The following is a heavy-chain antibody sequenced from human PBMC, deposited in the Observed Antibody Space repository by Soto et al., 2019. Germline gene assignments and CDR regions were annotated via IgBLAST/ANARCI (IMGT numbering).Heavy chain of an antibody. Sequence: EVQLVESGGGLVQPGGSLRLSCAASGFTFSSYWMHWVRQAPGKGLVWVSRINSDGSSTSYADSVKGRFTISRDNAKNTLFLQMNSLRAEDTAVYYCARGGSSSGWYHGVYWGQGTLVTVSS. J-gene: IGHJ4*02. CDR1: GFTFSSYW. CDR3: ARGGSSSGWYHGVY. D-gene: IGHD6-19*01. CDR2: INSDGSST. V-gene: IGHV3-74*01.